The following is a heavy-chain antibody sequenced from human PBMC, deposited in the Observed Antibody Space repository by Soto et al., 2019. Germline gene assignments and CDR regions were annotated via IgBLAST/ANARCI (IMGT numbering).Heavy chain of an antibody. CDR3: ARGGGNHAFDV. V-gene: IGHV3-74*01. CDR2: INNDGSGA. D-gene: IGHD6-25*01. J-gene: IGHJ3*01. CDR1: GFTFSSYW. Sequence: EVQLAESGGGLVQPGGSLRLSCAASGFTFSSYWMYWVRQAPGKGLVYVSRINNDGSGATYAEFVKGRLTISRDNAKNTVYLQMNSLRAEDTAVYYCARGGGNHAFDVWGQGTMVTVSS.